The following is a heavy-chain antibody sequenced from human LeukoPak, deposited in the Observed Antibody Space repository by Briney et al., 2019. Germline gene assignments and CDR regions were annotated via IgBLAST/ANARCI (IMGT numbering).Heavy chain of an antibody. D-gene: IGHD3-9*01. CDR2: INHSGST. CDR3: ARYVVLRYFDWLLPASGIFDY. V-gene: IGHV4-34*01. J-gene: IGHJ4*02. Sequence: SETLSLTCAVYGGSFSGYYWSWIRQPPGKGLEWIGEINHSGSTNYNPSLESRVTISVDTSKNQFSLKLSSVTAADTAVYYCARYVVLRYFDWLLPASGIFDYWGQGTLVTVSS. CDR1: GGSFSGYY.